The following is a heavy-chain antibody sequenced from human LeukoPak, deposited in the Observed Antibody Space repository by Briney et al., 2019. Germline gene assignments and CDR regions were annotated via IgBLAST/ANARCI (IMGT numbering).Heavy chain of an antibody. CDR1: GFTFSSYS. CDR2: ISSSSSYM. CDR3: ARLGWQQLVLFDFDY. D-gene: IGHD6-13*01. Sequence: GGSLRLSCAASGFTFSSYSMNWVRQAPGKGLEWVSSISSSSSYMYYADSVKGRFTISRDNAKNSLYLQMNSLRAEDTAVYYCARLGWQQLVLFDFDYWGQGTLVTVSS. J-gene: IGHJ4*02. V-gene: IGHV3-21*01.